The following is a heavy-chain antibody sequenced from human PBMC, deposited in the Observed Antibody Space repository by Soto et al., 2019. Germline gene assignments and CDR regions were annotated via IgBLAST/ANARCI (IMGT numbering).Heavy chain of an antibody. CDR2: ITASGGTT. J-gene: IGHJ4*02. D-gene: IGHD3-10*01. V-gene: IGHV3-23*01. CDR3: AKAKNWGGNYFDN. CDR1: GFTFDKFS. Sequence: GGSLRLSCPASGFTFDKFSMSWVRQAPGKGLEWVSSITASGGTTFYADSLKGRFTISRDNSKNTLYLQMSGLGAEDSALYYCAKAKNWGGNYFDNWGQGTQVTVSS.